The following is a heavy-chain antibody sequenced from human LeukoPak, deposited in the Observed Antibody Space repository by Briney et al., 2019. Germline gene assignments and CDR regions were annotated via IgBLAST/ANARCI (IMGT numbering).Heavy chain of an antibody. CDR2: IHYSGST. CDR3: ARYGSGSRRFDP. D-gene: IGHD3-10*01. Sequence: SETLSLTCTVSGGSISSGDYYWSWLRQPPGTGLEWIGYIHYSGSTYYNPSLRSRVTMSVDTSKNQFSLKLSSVTAADTAVYYCARYGSGSRRFDPWGQGTLVTVSS. J-gene: IGHJ5*02. V-gene: IGHV4-30-4*01. CDR1: GGSISSGDYY.